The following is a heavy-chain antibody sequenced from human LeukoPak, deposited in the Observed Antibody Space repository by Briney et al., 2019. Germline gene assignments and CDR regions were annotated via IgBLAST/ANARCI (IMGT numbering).Heavy chain of an antibody. D-gene: IGHD5-18*01. CDR3: AKDTRYSYGIFDY. J-gene: IGHJ4*02. CDR1: GFTFSSYG. CDR2: IRYDGSNK. Sequence: GGSLRLSCAASGFTFSSYGMHWVRQAPGKGLEWVAFIRYDGSNKYYADSVKGRFTISRDNSKNTLYLQMNSLRAEDTAVYYCAKDTRYSYGIFDYWGQGTLVTVSS. V-gene: IGHV3-30*02.